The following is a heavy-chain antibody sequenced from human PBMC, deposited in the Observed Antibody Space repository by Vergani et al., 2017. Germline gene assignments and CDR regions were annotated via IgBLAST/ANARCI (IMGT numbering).Heavy chain of an antibody. CDR1: RGSFSGYY. D-gene: IGHD6-19*01. J-gene: IGHJ4*02. V-gene: IGHV4-34*01. Sequence: QVQLQQWGAGLLKPSETLSLTCAVYRGSFSGYYWSWIRRPPGKGREWIGEINQSGSTNYHPSLKSRVTISVDTSKNQLSLKLSSVTAADTAVYYCAGGGLQWLGRTYFDYWGQGTLVTVSS. CDR2: INQSGST. CDR3: AGGGLQWLGRTYFDY.